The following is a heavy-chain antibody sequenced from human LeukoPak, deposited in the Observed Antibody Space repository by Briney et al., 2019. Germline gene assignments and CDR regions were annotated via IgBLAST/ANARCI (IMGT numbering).Heavy chain of an antibody. V-gene: IGHV3-33*08. CDR1: GFTFSSYA. CDR3: ARDPRLPPYTSSANWFGP. CDR2: IWYDGSHE. J-gene: IGHJ5*02. Sequence: PGRSLRLSCAASGFTFSSYAMHWVRQVPGKGLEWLAVIWYDGSHEHYADSVKGRFTISRDNSENTLYLQIYSLRAEDSAVYYCARDPRLPPYTSSANWFGPWGQGTLVTVSS. D-gene: IGHD6-6*01.